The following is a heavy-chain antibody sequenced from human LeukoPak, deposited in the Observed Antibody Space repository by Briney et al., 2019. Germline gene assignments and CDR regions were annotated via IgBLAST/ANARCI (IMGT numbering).Heavy chain of an antibody. CDR1: GYTFTGYY. CDR3: AREYSSSFWFDP. D-gene: IGHD6-6*01. Sequence: ASVKVSCKASGYTFTGYYMHWVRQAPGQGLEWMGWINPNSGGTNYAQKFQGRVTMTRDTSISTAYMELSRLRSDDTAVYYCAREYSSSFWFDPWGQGTLVTVPS. J-gene: IGHJ5*02. CDR2: INPNSGGT. V-gene: IGHV1-2*02.